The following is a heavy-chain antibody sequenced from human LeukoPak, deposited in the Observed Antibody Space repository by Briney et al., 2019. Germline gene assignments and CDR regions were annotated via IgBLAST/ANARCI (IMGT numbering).Heavy chain of an antibody. J-gene: IGHJ4*02. CDR2: ISPDSNYK. D-gene: IGHD3-10*01. Sequence: GGSLRLSCAASGFTFSTYSMNWLRLAPGKGLEWVSSISPDSNYKYYVDSVKGRFTISRDNAKSSLYLQMNSLEPEDTAVYYCARADYYTSGTFRYYFDYWGQGTLVSVSS. V-gene: IGHV3-21*01. CDR3: ARADYYTSGTFRYYFDY. CDR1: GFTFSTYS.